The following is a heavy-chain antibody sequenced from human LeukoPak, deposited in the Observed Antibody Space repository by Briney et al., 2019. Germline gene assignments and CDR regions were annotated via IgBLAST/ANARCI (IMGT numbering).Heavy chain of an antibody. J-gene: IGHJ4*02. CDR1: GFTFDDFA. CDR3: AKASGGFIDY. D-gene: IGHD3-16*01. CDR2: IPWDGSNT. V-gene: IGHV3-43D*03. Sequence: GGSLRLSCAASGFTFDDFAMHWVRQAPGRGLEWVSLIPWDGSNTYYADSVKGRFTISRDNSRNSLYLQMNSLIPEDTALYYCAKASGGFIDYWGQGALVTVSS.